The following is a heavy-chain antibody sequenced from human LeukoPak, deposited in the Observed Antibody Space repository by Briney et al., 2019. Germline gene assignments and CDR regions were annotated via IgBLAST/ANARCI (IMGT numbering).Heavy chain of an antibody. V-gene: IGHV3-21*01. Sequence: PGGSLRLSCAASGFTFSSYAVSWVRQAPGKGLEWVSSISSSSSYIYYADSVKGRFTISRDNAKNSLYLQMNSLRAEDTAVYYCARTPRRFGELLVDYWGQGTLVTVSS. CDR1: GFTFSSYA. CDR2: ISSSSSYI. J-gene: IGHJ4*02. D-gene: IGHD3-10*01. CDR3: ARTPRRFGELLVDY.